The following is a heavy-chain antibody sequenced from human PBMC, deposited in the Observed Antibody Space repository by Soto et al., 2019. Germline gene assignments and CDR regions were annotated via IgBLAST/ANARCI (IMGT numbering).Heavy chain of an antibody. CDR1: GDTFSFYT. V-gene: IGHV1-69*02. Sequence: QVQLVQSGAEVKKPGSSVKVSCKASGDTFSFYTINWVRQAPGLGLEWMGRVNPILSMSNYAQKFQGRVTKTADKPTSTACRGLRGLRSEDTAFYYGAPGYVWGYRAFDYWAQGALATVPS. CDR2: VNPILSMS. CDR3: APGYVWGYRAFDY. D-gene: IGHD3-16*01. J-gene: IGHJ4*02.